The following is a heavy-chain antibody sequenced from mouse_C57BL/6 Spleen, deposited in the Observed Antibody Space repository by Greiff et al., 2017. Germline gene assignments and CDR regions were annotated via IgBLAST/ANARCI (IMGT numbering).Heavy chain of an antibody. D-gene: IGHD2-4*01. CDR2: IRDNANGYTT. CDR3: GRCDYGESYDFGY. CDR1: GFTFTDYY. V-gene: IGHV7-3*01. J-gene: IGHJ2*01. Sequence: EVMLVQSGGGLVQPGGSLSLSCAASGFTFTDYYMSWVRQPPGKALEWLGFIRDNANGYTTEYSASVKGRLTISRDNSQSILYLQMHALRADDSATDYCGRCDYGESYDFGYWGQGTTLTVSS.